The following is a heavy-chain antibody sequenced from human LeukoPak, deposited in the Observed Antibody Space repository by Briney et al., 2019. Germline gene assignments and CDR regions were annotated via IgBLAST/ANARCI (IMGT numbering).Heavy chain of an antibody. Sequence: SETLSLTCTVSGGSISSHYRSWIRQPPGKGLEWIGYIYYSGSTNYNPSLKSRVTISVDTSKNQFSLKLSSVTAADTAVYYCARAPPRITIFGVVPNRFDPWGQGTLVTVSS. V-gene: IGHV4-59*11. CDR1: GGSISSHY. CDR2: IYYSGST. CDR3: ARAPPRITIFGVVPNRFDP. D-gene: IGHD3-3*01. J-gene: IGHJ5*02.